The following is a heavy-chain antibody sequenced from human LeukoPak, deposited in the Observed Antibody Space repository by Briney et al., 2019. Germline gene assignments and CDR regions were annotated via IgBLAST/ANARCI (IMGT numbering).Heavy chain of an antibody. Sequence: GASLQISCKGSGYTFTSYSIGWLRQIPGRGLEWMGIIYPVDSDTRYSPSFQGQVTISADQSISTAYLPWSRLTATDTAMDFCASARPRSGWSPLDYWGQGTLVTVPS. V-gene: IGHV5-51*01. CDR3: ASARPRSGWSPLDY. J-gene: IGHJ4*02. D-gene: IGHD6-19*01. CDR2: IYPVDSDT. CDR1: GYTFTSYS.